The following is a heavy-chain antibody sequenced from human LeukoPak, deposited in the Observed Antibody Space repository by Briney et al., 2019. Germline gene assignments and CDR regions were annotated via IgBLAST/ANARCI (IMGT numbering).Heavy chain of an antibody. D-gene: IGHD3-10*01. J-gene: IGHJ4*02. V-gene: IGHV4-39*07. CDR2: IYYSGST. CDR3: ARYYYGSGSHDY. CDR1: GGSISSSSYY. Sequence: PSETLSLTCTVSGGSISSSSYYWGWIRQPPGKGLEWIGSIYYSGSTYYNPSLKSRVTISVDTSKNQFSLKLSSVTAADTAVYYCARYYYGSGSHDYWGQGTLVTVSS.